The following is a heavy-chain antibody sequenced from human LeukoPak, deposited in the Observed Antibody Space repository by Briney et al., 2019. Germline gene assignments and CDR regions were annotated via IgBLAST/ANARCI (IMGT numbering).Heavy chain of an antibody. V-gene: IGHV3-7*01. CDR3: RVPASGDDS. CDR1: GFTFSSYW. Sequence: PGGSLRLSCAASGFTFSSYWMSWVRQAPGKGLEWVANIIQDGSEKYYVDSVKGRFTISRDNAKNSLYLQMNSLRAEDTAVYYCRVPASGDDSWGQGTLVTVSS. J-gene: IGHJ5*01. CDR2: IIQDGSEK. D-gene: IGHD2-2*01.